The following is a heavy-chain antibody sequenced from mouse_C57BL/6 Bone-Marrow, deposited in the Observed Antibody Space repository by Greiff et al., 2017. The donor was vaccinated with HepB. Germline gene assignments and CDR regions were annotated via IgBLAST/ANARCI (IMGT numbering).Heavy chain of an antibody. CDR3: AREGGGFDY. V-gene: IGHV3-6*01. CDR1: GYSITSGYY. Sequence: EVQLQESGPGLVKPSQSLSLTCSVTGYSITSGYYWNWIRQFPGNKLEWMGYISYDGSNNYNPSLKNRISITRDTSKNQFFLELNSVTTEDTATYYCAREGGGFDYWGQGTTLTVSS. CDR2: ISYDGSN. D-gene: IGHD1-1*02. J-gene: IGHJ2*01.